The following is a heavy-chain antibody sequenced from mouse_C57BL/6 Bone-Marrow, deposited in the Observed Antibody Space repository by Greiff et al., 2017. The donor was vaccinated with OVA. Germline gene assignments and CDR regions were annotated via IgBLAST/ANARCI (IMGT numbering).Heavy chain of an antibody. CDR2: LWSGGST. D-gene: IGHD4-1*01. V-gene: IGHV2-2*01. CDR3: ARNIWDNYAMDY. J-gene: IGHJ4*01. CDR1: GFSLTSYG. Sequence: VKLMESGPGLVQPSQSLSITCTVSGFSLTSYGVHWVRQSPGKGLEWLGVLWSGGSTDYNAAFISRLSISKDNSKSQVFFKMNSLQADDTAIYYCARNIWDNYAMDYWGQGTSVTVSS.